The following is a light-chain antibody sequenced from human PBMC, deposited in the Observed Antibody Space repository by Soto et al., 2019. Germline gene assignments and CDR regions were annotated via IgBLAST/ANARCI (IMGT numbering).Light chain of an antibody. CDR1: SSDVGGYNY. CDR3: TSYTNSSTLV. CDR2: EVS. J-gene: IGLJ3*02. V-gene: IGLV2-14*01. Sequence: QSALTQPASVSGSPGQSITISCTGTSSDVGGYNYVSWYQQHPGKAPKLMIFEVSNRPSGGSNRFSGSKSGNTASLTISGLQAEDAADYYRTSYTNSSTLVFGGGTKLTVL.